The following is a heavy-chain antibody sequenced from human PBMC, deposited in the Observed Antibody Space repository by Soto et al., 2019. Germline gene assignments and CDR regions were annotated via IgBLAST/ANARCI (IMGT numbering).Heavy chain of an antibody. J-gene: IGHJ4*02. CDR2: INAGNGNT. Sequence: ASVKVSCKASGYTFTSYAMHWVRQAPGQRLEWMGWINAGNGNTKYSQKFQGRVTITRDTSASTAYMELSSLRSEDTAMYYCARSVAVPAAPDYWGQGTLVTVSS. CDR1: GYTFTSYA. V-gene: IGHV1-3*01. D-gene: IGHD2-2*01. CDR3: ARSVAVPAAPDY.